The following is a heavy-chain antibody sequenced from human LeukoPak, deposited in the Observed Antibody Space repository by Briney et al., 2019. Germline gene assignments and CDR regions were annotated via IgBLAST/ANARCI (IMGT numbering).Heavy chain of an antibody. V-gene: IGHV3-33*03. CDR2: IWYDGSNK. J-gene: IGHJ4*02. D-gene: IGHD1-26*01. CDR1: GFIFSNYG. Sequence: GRSLRLSCAASGFIFSNYGMHWVRQAPGKGLEWVAVIWYDGSNKYYADSVKGRFTISRDNSKNSLDLQMNSLRAEDTALYYCAKGVGATYPYYFDYWGQGTLVTVSS. CDR3: AKGVGATYPYYFDY.